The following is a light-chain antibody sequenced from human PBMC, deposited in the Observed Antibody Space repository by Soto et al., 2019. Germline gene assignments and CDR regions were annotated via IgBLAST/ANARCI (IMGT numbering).Light chain of an antibody. J-gene: IGKJ5*01. CDR1: QNINSW. CDR2: DAS. V-gene: IGKV1-5*01. CDR3: QQYESYSPST. Sequence: DIQMMQSPSTLSASIEDRVTITCRASQNINSWLAWYQQKPGRAPKLLIYDASTLESGVPSRFSGSGSGTEFTLTITSLQTEYFAAYYCQQYESYSPSTFGQGTRLDMK.